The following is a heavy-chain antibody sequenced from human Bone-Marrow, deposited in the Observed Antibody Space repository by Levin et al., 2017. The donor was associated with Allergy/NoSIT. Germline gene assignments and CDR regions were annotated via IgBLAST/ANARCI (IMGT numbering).Heavy chain of an antibody. V-gene: IGHV3-53*01. CDR3: AIAKGYLTDY. J-gene: IGHJ4*02. CDR1: RLTVSNNF. D-gene: IGHD5-12*01. Sequence: QTGGSLRLSCADSRLTVSNNFIHWGRQAPGKGLEWVSVLEPNGKAYYADSVKGRFTISRDSSKNIVYLQMNSLRVEDTAVYYCAIAKGYLTDYWGQGTLVTVSS. CDR2: LEPNGKA.